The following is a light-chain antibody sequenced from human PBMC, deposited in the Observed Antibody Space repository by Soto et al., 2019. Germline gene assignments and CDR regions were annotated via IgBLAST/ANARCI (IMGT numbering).Light chain of an antibody. CDR3: HQYSERPSNT. V-gene: IGKV3-15*01. Sequence: DIVLTQSPATLSVSPGERAILSCRASQSVSNNLAWYQQKPGQAPRLLIYGASTRATGIPARFSGSGSGTEFSLTITGLQSEDFAVYYCHQYSERPSNTFGQGTRLDIK. CDR1: QSVSNN. J-gene: IGKJ5*01. CDR2: GAS.